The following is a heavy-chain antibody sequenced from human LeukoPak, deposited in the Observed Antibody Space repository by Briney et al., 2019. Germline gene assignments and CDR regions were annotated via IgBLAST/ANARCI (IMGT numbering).Heavy chain of an antibody. CDR2: ISSRSST. J-gene: IGHJ4*02. D-gene: IGHD3-22*01. V-gene: IGHV3-21*01. Sequence: RSGGSLRLSCAASGFTFTTYSMNWVRQAPGKGLEWVSSISSRSSTYYADSVKGRFTISRDNAKNSMFLQMNSLRAEDTAVYYCARGRIYSDRSAYYSLDYWGQGSLVTVSS. CDR1: GFTFTTYS. CDR3: ARGRIYSDRSAYYSLDY.